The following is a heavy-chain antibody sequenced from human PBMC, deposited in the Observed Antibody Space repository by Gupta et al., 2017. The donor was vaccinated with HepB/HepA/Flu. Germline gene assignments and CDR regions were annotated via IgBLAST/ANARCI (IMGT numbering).Heavy chain of an antibody. Sequence: EVHLVESGGGLVQPGGSLRLSCAVSGFTVTNNYLSWVRQAPGKGLEWVSIFYSGSSTTYTDSVKGRFNISSDNSKNTMYLQMNSLRAEDTAVYYCARNRWGETGVYWYFDLWGRGTLVTVSS. J-gene: IGHJ2*01. V-gene: IGHV3-66*01. CDR3: ARNRWGETGVYWYFDL. D-gene: IGHD3-10*01. CDR1: GFTVTNNY. CDR2: FYSGSST.